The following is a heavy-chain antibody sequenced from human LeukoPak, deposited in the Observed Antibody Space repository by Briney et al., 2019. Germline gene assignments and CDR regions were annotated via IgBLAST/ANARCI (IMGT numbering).Heavy chain of an antibody. CDR2: IYYSGNT. CDR3: ARGVYGSGPGDWFDP. Sequence: NPSETLSLTCTVSGGSISSSYSSWIRHPPGKGLEWIGYIYYSGNTNYNPSLESRVTISVDTSKNQFSLKLSSVTAADTAVYYCARGVYGSGPGDWFDPWGQGTLVTVSS. J-gene: IGHJ5*02. V-gene: IGHV4-59*08. CDR1: GGSISSSY. D-gene: IGHD3-10*01.